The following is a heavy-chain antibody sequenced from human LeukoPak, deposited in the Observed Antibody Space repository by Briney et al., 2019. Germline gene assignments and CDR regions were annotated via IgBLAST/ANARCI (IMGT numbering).Heavy chain of an antibody. V-gene: IGHV4-59*01. D-gene: IGHD3-10*01. CDR3: ARESGEGFDY. J-gene: IGHJ4*02. CDR1: GGSISSYY. Sequence: SETLSLTCTVSGGSISSYYWRWIRQPPGKGLEWIGYIYYSGSTNYNPSPKSRVTISVDTSKNQFSLKLSSVTAADTAVYYCARESGEGFDYWGQGTLVTVSS. CDR2: IYYSGST.